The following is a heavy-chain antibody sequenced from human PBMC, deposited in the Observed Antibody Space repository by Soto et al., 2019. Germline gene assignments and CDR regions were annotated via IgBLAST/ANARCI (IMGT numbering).Heavy chain of an antibody. CDR3: ARAPPIYCSSTSCYLIRAFDI. J-gene: IGHJ3*02. V-gene: IGHV4-30-4*01. Sequence: PSETLSLTCTVSGGSISSGDYYWSWIRQPPGKGLEWIGYIYYSGSTYYNPSLKSRVTILVDTSKNQFSLKLSSVTAADTAVYYCARAPPIYCSSTSCYLIRAFDIWDQGTMVTVSS. CDR2: IYYSGST. CDR1: GGSISSGDYY. D-gene: IGHD2-2*01.